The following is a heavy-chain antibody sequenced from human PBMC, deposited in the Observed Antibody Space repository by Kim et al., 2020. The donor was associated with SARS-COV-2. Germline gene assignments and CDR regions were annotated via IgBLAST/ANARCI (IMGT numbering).Heavy chain of an antibody. D-gene: IGHD5-12*01. J-gene: IGHJ6*02. Sequence: GRFTISRDNAKNSLYLQMNSLRAEDTALYYCAKDMGLPRVYYYYYGMDVWGQGTTVTVSS. V-gene: IGHV3-9*01. CDR3: AKDMGLPRVYYYYYGMDV.